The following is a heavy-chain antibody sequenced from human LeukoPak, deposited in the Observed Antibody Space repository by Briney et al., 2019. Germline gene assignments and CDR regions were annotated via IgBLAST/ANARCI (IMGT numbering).Heavy chain of an antibody. Sequence: GGSLRLSCAASGFTFSSYGMSWVRQAPGKGLEWVSVIYSGGSTYYADSVKGRFTISRDNSKNTLYLQMNSLRAEDTAVYYCARGTGDYFDYWGQGTLVTVSS. J-gene: IGHJ4*02. CDR2: IYSGGST. CDR3: ARGTGDYFDY. CDR1: GFTFSSYG. V-gene: IGHV3-66*01.